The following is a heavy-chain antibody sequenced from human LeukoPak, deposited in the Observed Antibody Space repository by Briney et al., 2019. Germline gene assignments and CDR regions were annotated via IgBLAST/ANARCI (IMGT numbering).Heavy chain of an antibody. D-gene: IGHD2-21*01. Sequence: GSLRLFCAISGLTFHDYAMTWDRQAPGKGLEWVSTIVGDSSKIYYADSVRGRFTISRDNSNYMLFLHMNSLRAEDTAIYYCAKQPYNYYYLDVWGKGTTVTVSS. CDR3: AKQPYNYYYLDV. J-gene: IGHJ6*03. CDR1: GLTFHDYA. V-gene: IGHV3-23*01. CDR2: IVGDSSKI.